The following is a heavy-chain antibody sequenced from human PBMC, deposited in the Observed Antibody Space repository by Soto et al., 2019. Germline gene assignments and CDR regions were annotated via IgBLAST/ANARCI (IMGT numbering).Heavy chain of an antibody. D-gene: IGHD6-13*01. CDR1: GFTFDDYA. J-gene: IGHJ4*02. CDR2: ISWNSGSI. Sequence: EVQLVESGGGLVQPGRSLRLSCAASGFTFDDYAMHWVRQAPGKGLEWVSGISWNSGSIGYADSVKGRFTISRDNAKNSLYLQMNSLRAEDTALYYCAKDQRAAAGTRGFDYWGQGTLVIVSS. CDR3: AKDQRAAAGTRGFDY. V-gene: IGHV3-9*01.